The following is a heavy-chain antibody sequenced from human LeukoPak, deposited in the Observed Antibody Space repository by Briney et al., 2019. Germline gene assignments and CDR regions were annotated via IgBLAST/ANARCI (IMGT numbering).Heavy chain of an antibody. CDR2: IYYSGST. V-gene: IGHV4-39*07. Sequence: SETLSLTCSVSGGSITYSHYYWGWVRQPPGKGLEWIGGIYYSGSTYYNPSLKSRVLISRDTFKNQFSLKMNSVIVADTAMYYCARGDYWGRGTLVTVSS. CDR1: GGSITYSHYY. CDR3: ARGDY. J-gene: IGHJ4*02.